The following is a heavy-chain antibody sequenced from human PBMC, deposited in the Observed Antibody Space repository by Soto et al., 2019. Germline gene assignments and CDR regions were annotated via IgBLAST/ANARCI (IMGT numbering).Heavy chain of an antibody. CDR2: IYHSGST. Sequence: SETLSLTCAVSGGSISSSNWWSWVRQPPGKGLEWIGEIYHSGSTNYNPSLKSRVTISVDKSKNQFSLKLSSVTAADTAVYYCAREINYDSSGYSYFDYWGQGTLVTVSS. CDR1: GGSISSSNW. D-gene: IGHD3-22*01. CDR3: AREINYDSSGYSYFDY. V-gene: IGHV4-4*02. J-gene: IGHJ4*02.